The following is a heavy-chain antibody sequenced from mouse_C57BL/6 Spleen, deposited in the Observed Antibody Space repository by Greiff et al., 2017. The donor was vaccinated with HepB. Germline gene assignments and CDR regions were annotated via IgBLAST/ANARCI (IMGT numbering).Heavy chain of an antibody. D-gene: IGHD1-1*01. CDR1: GFSLTSYG. Sequence: VKLQQSGPGLVQPSQSLSITCTVSGFSLTSYGVHWVRQSPGKGLEWLGVIWRGGSTDYNAAFMSRLSITKDNSKSQVFFKMNSLQADDTAIYYCAKHGSSLTYWYFDVWGTGTTVTVSS. CDR2: IWRGGST. CDR3: AKHGSSLTYWYFDV. V-gene: IGHV2-5*01. J-gene: IGHJ1*03.